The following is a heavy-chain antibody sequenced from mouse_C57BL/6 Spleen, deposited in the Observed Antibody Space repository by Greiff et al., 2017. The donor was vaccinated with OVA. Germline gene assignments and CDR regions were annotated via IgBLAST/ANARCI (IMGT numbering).Heavy chain of an antibody. V-gene: IGHV1-4*01. CDR2: INPSSGYT. J-gene: IGHJ2*01. D-gene: IGHD2-1*01. CDR1: GYTFTSYT. Sequence: QVQLKQSGAELARPGASVKMSCKASGYTFTSYTMHWVKQRPGQGLEWIGYINPSSGYTKYNQKFKDKATLTADKSSSTAYMQLSSLTSEDSAVYYCARNYYGNPFDYWGQGTTLTVSS. CDR3: ARNYYGNPFDY.